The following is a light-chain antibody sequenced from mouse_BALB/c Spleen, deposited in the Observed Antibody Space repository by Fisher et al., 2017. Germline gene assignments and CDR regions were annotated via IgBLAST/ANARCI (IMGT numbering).Light chain of an antibody. V-gene: IGKV4-61*01. CDR2: LTS. CDR1: SSVSY. Sequence: IVITQTPAIMSASPGEKVTMTCSASSSVSYMYWYQQKPGSSPRLWIYLTSNLASGVPARFSGSGSGTSYSLTISSMEAEDAATYYCQQYHSYPPTFGGGTKLEIK. J-gene: IGKJ2*01. CDR3: QQYHSYPPT.